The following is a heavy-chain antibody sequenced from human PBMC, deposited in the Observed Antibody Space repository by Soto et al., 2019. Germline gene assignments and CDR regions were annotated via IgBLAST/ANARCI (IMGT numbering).Heavy chain of an antibody. CDR3: ESVRSVDCSGWSMRMTARWFGL. CDR2: ISAYNGNT. Sequence: ASVNVSCKASGYTFTSYGISWVRQAPGQGLEWMGWISAYNGNTNYAQKLQGRVTMTTDTSTSTAYMQLRSLRSDDTAEAHCESVRSVDCSGWSMRMTARWFGLCGPGSLVTV. J-gene: IGHJ5*02. D-gene: IGHD6-19*01. CDR1: GYTFTSYG. V-gene: IGHV1-18*04.